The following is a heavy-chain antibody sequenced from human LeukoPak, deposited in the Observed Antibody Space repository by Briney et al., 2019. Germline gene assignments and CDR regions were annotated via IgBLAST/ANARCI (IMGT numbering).Heavy chain of an antibody. CDR1: GFNFNSYG. V-gene: IGHV3-30*02. CDR2: IRFDGSNT. J-gene: IGHJ4*02. D-gene: IGHD3-3*01. Sequence: GGSLRLSCATSGFNFNSYGMHWVRQAPGKGLEWVAFIRFDGSNTYYADSVKGRFTISRDNSKNTLSLQMNSLRTEDTALYYCARDFGVVNTFDYWAREPWSPSPQ. CDR3: ARDFGVVNTFDY.